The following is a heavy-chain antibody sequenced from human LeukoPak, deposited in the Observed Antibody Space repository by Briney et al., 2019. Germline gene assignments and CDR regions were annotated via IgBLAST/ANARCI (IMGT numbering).Heavy chain of an antibody. CDR3: AKDQKWLDTRGTIDY. CDR1: GFTFSRYA. D-gene: IGHD6-19*01. J-gene: IGHJ4*02. Sequence: GGSLRLSCATSGFTFSRYAMHWVRQAPGKGLEWVAGISYDGNNPYYADSVKGRFTVCRDNSKNTLDLHMNSLRGEDTALYYCAKDQKWLDTRGTIDYWGQGTLVTVSS. V-gene: IGHV3-30-3*01. CDR2: ISYDGNNP.